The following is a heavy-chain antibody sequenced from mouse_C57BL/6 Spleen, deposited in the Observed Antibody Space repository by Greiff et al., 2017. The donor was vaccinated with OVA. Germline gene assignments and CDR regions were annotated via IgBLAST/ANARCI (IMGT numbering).Heavy chain of an antibody. J-gene: IGHJ4*01. V-gene: IGHV1-85*01. D-gene: IGHD3-2*02. CDR2: IYPRDGST. CDR1: GYTFTSYD. Sequence: QVQLQQSGPELVKPGASVKLSCKASGYTFTSYDINWVKQRHGQGLEWIGWIYPRDGSTKYNEKFKGKATLTVDTSSSTAYMELHSRTSEDSAVYVCSRGKDSSGYYAMDYWGQGTSVTVSS. CDR3: SRGKDSSGYYAMDY.